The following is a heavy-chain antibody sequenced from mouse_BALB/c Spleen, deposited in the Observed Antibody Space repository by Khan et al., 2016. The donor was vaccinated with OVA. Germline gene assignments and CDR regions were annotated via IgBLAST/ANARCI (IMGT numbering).Heavy chain of an antibody. J-gene: IGHJ2*01. Sequence: QVQLQQPGAELARPGASVKLSCKASGYTFTRYWMQWVKQRPGQGLEWIGAIYPGDGDTKYTQKFKGKATLTADKSSSTAYMELSSLASEDSAVYYCASHYGSYFDYWGQGTTLTVSS. CDR3: ASHYGSYFDY. V-gene: IGHV1-87*01. D-gene: IGHD2-1*01. CDR1: GYTFTRYW. CDR2: IYPGDGDT.